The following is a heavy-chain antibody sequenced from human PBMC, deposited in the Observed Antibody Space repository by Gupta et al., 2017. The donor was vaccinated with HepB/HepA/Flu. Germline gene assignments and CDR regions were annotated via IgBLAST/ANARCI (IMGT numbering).Heavy chain of an antibody. CDR1: GYTFTRYY. CDR3: AREFDVWTPGDAFDI. Sequence: QEQLVQSGAEVKKPGASVRVSCKAFGYTFTRYYIHWVRQAPGQGLEWMGWIDPNSGDTFDAQSFRGRITMTRDTSINTAYMELSWLRSDDTALYYCAREFDVWTPGDAFDIWGQGTMVAVSS. V-gene: IGHV1-2*02. CDR2: IDPNSGDT. J-gene: IGHJ3*02. D-gene: IGHD3/OR15-3a*01.